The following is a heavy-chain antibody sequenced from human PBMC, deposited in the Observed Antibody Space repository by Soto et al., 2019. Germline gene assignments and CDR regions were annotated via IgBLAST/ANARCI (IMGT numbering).Heavy chain of an antibody. D-gene: IGHD3-16*01. J-gene: IGHJ4*02. Sequence: SETLSLTCSVSGGSVSSGVYYWSWIRQPPGKGLELIGYISNSGSTNYNPSLTSRVAISLDRSRNQFSLKLSSVTAADTAVYYCARALYGGIDYWGQGTLVTVSS. CDR3: ARALYGGIDY. CDR1: GGSVSSGVYY. V-gene: IGHV4-61*08. CDR2: ISNSGST.